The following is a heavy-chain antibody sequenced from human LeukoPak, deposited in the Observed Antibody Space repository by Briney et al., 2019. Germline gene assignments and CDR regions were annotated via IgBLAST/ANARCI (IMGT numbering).Heavy chain of an antibody. Sequence: GESLKISCKGSGYSFTSYWIGWVRQMPGQGLEWMGIIYPTDSDTRYSPSFQGQVTISADKSISTAYLQWSSLKASDTAMYYCARPKSISVDFAFDIWGQGTMVTVSS. CDR1: GYSFTSYW. V-gene: IGHV5-51*01. J-gene: IGHJ3*02. D-gene: IGHD6-19*01. CDR2: IYPTDSDT. CDR3: ARPKSISVDFAFDI.